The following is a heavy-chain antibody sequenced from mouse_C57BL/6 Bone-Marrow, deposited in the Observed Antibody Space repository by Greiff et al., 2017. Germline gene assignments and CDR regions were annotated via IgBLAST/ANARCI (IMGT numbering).Heavy chain of an antibody. CDR2: ISDGGSYT. CDR3: ARGDYDFLDY. D-gene: IGHD2-4*01. Sequence: EVKLVASGGGLVKPGGSLKLSCAASGFTFSSYAMSWVRQTPEKRLEWVATISDGGSYTYYPDNVKGRFTISRDNAKNNLYLQMSHLKSEDTAMYYCARGDYDFLDYWGQGTSVTVSS. CDR1: GFTFSSYA. J-gene: IGHJ4*01. V-gene: IGHV5-4*03.